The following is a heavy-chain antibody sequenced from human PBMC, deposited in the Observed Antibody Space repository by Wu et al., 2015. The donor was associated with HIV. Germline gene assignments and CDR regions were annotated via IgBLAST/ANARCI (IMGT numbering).Heavy chain of an antibody. CDR2: IIPIFGTA. V-gene: IGHV1-69*13. CDR1: GGTFSSYA. CDR3: ASLYYYDSSGSILRYFQH. J-gene: IGHJ1*01. Sequence: QVQLVQSGAEVKKPGSSVKVSCKASGGTFSSYAISWVRQAPGQGLEWMGRIIPIFGTANYAQKFQGRVTITADESTSTAYMELSSLRSEDTAVYYCASLYYYDSSGSILRYFQHWGQGPPWSTVSS. D-gene: IGHD3-22*01.